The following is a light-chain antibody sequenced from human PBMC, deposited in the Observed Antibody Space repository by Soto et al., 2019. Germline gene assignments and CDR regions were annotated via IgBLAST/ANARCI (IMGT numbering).Light chain of an antibody. CDR3: QQYNNWPPGT. CDR1: QSVSSN. Sequence: EIVMTQSPATLSVSPGERARLSCRASQSVSSNLAWYQQKPGQAPRLLIYGASTRATGIPARFSGSGSGTEFTLTISSLQSEDFAVYYCQQYNNWPPGTFGQGTKVDI. J-gene: IGKJ1*01. CDR2: GAS. V-gene: IGKV3-15*01.